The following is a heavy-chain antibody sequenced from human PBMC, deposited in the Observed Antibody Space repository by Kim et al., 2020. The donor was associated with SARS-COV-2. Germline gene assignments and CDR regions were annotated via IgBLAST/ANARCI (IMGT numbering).Heavy chain of an antibody. Sequence: SETLSLTCAVYGGSFSGYYWSWIRQPPGKGLEWIGEINHSGSTNYNPSLKSRVTISVDTSKNQFSLKLSSVTAADTGVYYCARGARIAAAGTRMDVWGQGTTVTVSS. J-gene: IGHJ6*02. CDR3: ARGARIAAAGTRMDV. D-gene: IGHD6-13*01. CDR2: INHSGST. CDR1: GGSFSGYY. V-gene: IGHV4-34*01.